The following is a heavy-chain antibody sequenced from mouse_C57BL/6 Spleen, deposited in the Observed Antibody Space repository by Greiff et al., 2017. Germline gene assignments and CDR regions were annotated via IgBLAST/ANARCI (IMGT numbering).Heavy chain of an antibody. V-gene: IGHV1-31*01. CDR2: IYPYNSVS. J-gene: IGHJ2*01. CDR1: GYSFTGYY. Sequence: VQLQQPGPELVKPGASVKISCKASGYSFTGYYMHWVKQRHGNILDWIGYIYPYNSVSSYNQKFKGKATLTVDTYSSTAYMELRSLTSEDSAVXYCARSPFAHYFDYWGQGTTLTVAS. CDR3: ARSPFAHYFDY.